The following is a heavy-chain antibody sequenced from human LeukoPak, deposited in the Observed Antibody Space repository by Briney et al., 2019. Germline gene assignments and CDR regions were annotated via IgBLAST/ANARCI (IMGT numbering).Heavy chain of an antibody. J-gene: IGHJ4*02. CDR2: IYYSGST. CDR3: ARDAGFGETFFDY. Sequence: KPSETLSLTCTVSGGSISSSSYYWGWIRQPPGKGLEWIGSIYYSGSTYYNPSLKSRVTISVDTSKNQFSLKLSSVTAADTAVYYCARDAGFGETFFDYWGQGTLVTVSS. D-gene: IGHD3-10*01. CDR1: GGSISSSSYY. V-gene: IGHV4-39*07.